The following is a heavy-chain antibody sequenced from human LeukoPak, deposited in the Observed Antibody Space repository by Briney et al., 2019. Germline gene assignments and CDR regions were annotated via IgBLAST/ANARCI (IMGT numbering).Heavy chain of an antibody. CDR3: ARVQYPYYYDSSGRGGAFDI. D-gene: IGHD3-22*01. J-gene: IGHJ3*02. CDR2: INPNSGGT. CDR1: GYTFTGYY. Sequence: WASVKVSCKASGYTFTGYYMHWVRQAPGQGLEWMGWINPNSGGTNYAQKFQGRVTMTRDTSISTAYMELSRLRSDDTAVYYCARVQYPYYYDSSGRGGAFDIWGQGTMVTVSS. V-gene: IGHV1-2*02.